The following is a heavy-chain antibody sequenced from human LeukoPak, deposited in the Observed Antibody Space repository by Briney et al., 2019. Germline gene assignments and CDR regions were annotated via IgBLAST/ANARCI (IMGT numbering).Heavy chain of an antibody. CDR2: ISSNGGIT. J-gene: IGHJ1*01. D-gene: IGHD6-19*01. Sequence: GGSLRLSCAASGFTSSSYGMHWVRQAPGKGLEYVSAISSNGGITHYANSVKGRFTISRDNSKNTLYLQMGSLRAEDMAVYYCARDQDSSGWYSEYFQHWGQGTLVTVSS. V-gene: IGHV3-64*01. CDR3: ARDQDSSGWYSEYFQH. CDR1: GFTSSSYG.